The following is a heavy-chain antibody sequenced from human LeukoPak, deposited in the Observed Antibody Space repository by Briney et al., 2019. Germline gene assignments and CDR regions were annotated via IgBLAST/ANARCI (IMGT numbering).Heavy chain of an antibody. Sequence: SQTLSLTCASSGDSVSSNSAAWNWMRQSPSRGLEWLGRTYYRSKWYKDYAVSVKSRITINPDTSKNQFSLQLNSVTPEDTAVYYCARGPRSNRPAFVDYWGQGTLVTVSS. CDR2: TYYRSKWYK. J-gene: IGHJ4*02. D-gene: IGHD4-11*01. CDR1: GDSVSSNSAA. CDR3: ARGPRSNRPAFVDY. V-gene: IGHV6-1*01.